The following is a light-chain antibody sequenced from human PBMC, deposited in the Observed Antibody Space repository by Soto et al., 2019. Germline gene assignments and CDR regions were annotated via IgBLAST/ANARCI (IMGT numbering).Light chain of an antibody. CDR1: QSVSNNY. J-gene: IGKJ1*01. CDR3: QQYGSSGT. CDR2: GAS. V-gene: IGKV3-20*01. Sequence: EIGLTQSPGTLSLSPGERATLSCRASQSVSNNYLAWYQQKPGQAPRLLIYGASNRATGIPDRFSGSGSGTDFTLTISRLEPEDVAVYYCQQYGSSGTFGQGTKVE.